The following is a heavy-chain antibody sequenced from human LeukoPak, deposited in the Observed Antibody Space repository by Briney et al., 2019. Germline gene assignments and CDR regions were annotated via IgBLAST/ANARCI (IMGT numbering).Heavy chain of an antibody. CDR1: GFTFSSYG. CDR2: IWYDGSKR. D-gene: IGHD3-3*01. V-gene: IGHV3-33*01. CDR3: AREASGYYRDF. Sequence: GGSLRLSCAASGFTFSSYGMHWVRQAPGKGLEWVAVIWYDGSKREYGDSVKGRFTVSRDDSKNTLYLQMNSLRAEDTAVYYCAREASGYYRDFWGQGTLVIVSS. J-gene: IGHJ4*02.